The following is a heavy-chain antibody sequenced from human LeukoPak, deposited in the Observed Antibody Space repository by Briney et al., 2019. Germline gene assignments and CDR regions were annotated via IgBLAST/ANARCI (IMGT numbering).Heavy chain of an antibody. V-gene: IGHV3-48*03. D-gene: IGHD2-2*02. Sequence: GGSLRLSCAASGFTFSNFEMNWVRQAPGKGLEWVSYISSSGSTIYYADSVKGRFTISRDDAKNSLYLQMNSLRAEDTAVYYCARDHNGPYTFDYWGQGTLVTVSS. CDR1: GFTFSNFE. CDR3: ARDHNGPYTFDY. CDR2: ISSSGSTI. J-gene: IGHJ4*02.